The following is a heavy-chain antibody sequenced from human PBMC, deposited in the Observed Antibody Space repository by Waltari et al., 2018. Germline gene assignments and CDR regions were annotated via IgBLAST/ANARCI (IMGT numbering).Heavy chain of an antibody. CDR3: ATRGYRGYDFDY. CDR1: GYSISSGYY. CDR2: IYHRGST. J-gene: IGHJ4*02. V-gene: IGHV4-38-2*01. Sequence: QVQLQESGPGLVKPSETLSLTCAVSGYSISSGYYWGWIRQPPGKGLEWIGSIYHRGSTYYNPSLKSRVTISVDTSKNQFSLKLSSVTAADTAVDYCATRGYRGYDFDYWGQGTLVTVSS. D-gene: IGHD5-12*01.